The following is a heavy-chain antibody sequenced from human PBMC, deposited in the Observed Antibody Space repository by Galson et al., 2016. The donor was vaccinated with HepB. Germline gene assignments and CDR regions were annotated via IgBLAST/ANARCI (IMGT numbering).Heavy chain of an antibody. CDR2: IKQDGSQN. V-gene: IGHV3-7*01. CDR3: WFGSGGGMDV. Sequence: SLRLSCAASGFTFSTYYMSWVRQAPGKGLEWVANIKQDGSQNYYVDSVKGRFTVSRDNAKNSLDLQMNSLRAEDYCARSRWFGSGGGMDVWGHGTTVTVSS. J-gene: IGHJ6*02. CDR1: GFTFSTYY. D-gene: IGHD3-10*01.